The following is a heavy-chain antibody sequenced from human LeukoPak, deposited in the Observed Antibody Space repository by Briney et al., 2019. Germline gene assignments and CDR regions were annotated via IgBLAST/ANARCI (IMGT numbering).Heavy chain of an antibody. CDR2: FDPEDGET. Sequence: ASVKVSCKVSGYTLTELSMHWVRQAPGKGLEWMGGFDPEDGETIYAQKFQGRVTMTEVTSTDTAFMELSSLRSGDTAVYYCATWLTMVRGAAFLGMDVWGQGTTVTVSS. CDR3: ATWLTMVRGAAFLGMDV. CDR1: GYTLTELS. D-gene: IGHD3-10*01. V-gene: IGHV1-24*01. J-gene: IGHJ6*02.